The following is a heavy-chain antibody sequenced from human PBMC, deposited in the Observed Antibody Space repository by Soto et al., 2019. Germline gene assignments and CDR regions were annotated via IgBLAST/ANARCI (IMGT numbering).Heavy chain of an antibody. CDR3: ARDGLYSYGWDKYLYNGMDL. J-gene: IGHJ6*02. CDR2: TYYRSKWYN. D-gene: IGHD5-18*01. Sequence: SQTLSLTCVISGVSASSNSAAWNWIRQSPSSGLEWRGRTYYRSKWYNDYAVSVKSRITINPDTSKHQFSLQLHSVTPDDTVVYYCARDGLYSYGWDKYLYNGMDLWGQGTQVTVSS. V-gene: IGHV6-1*01. CDR1: GVSASSNSAA.